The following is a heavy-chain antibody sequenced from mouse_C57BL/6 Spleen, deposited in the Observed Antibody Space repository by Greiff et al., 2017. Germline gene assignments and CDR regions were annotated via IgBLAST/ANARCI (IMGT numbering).Heavy chain of an antibody. Sequence: QVQLQQSGPELVKPGASVKISCKASGYAFSSSWMNWVKQRPGKGLEWIGRIYPGDGDTTYNGKFKGKATLTADKSSSTAYMQLSSLTSEDSAVXFCASSDPITTVLAPGFAYWGQGTLVTVSA. V-gene: IGHV1-82*01. D-gene: IGHD1-1*01. J-gene: IGHJ3*01. CDR3: ASSDPITTVLAPGFAY. CDR2: IYPGDGDT. CDR1: GYAFSSSW.